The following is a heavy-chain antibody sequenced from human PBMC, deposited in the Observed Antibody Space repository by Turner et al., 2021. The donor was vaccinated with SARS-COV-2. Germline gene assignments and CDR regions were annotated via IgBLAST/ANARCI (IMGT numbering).Heavy chain of an antibody. CDR2: IWDDGSQK. CDR3: ARHGAANGNYYYHGLDV. D-gene: IGHD6-13*01. CDR1: RFSFSSHG. Sequence: QVQLVESGGGVVLPGRSLRLSCAASRFSFSSHGMHWVRQAQGKGLEWVAVIWDDGSQKYHAASVRGRFTISRDNSRNTLYLQMDSLRVEDTGVYYCARHGAANGNYYYHGLDVWGRGTTVTVSS. V-gene: IGHV3-33*03. J-gene: IGHJ6*02.